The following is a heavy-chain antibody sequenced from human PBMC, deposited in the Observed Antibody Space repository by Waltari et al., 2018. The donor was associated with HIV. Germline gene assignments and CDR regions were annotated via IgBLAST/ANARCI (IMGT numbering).Heavy chain of an antibody. J-gene: IGHJ2*01. V-gene: IGHV4-39*01. CDR1: GGSVSSSSYF. D-gene: IGHD1-26*01. Sequence: QLQLQESGPGLVKPSETLSLTCAVSGGSVSSSSYFWGWIRQPPGRGLEWVGRIYYTGMAYYNPSLKSRVTISVDTSKNQFSLKVTSVIAADTAVYYCARHALRVGAAYWNFDLWGSGTLVTVSS. CDR2: IYYTGMA. CDR3: ARHALRVGAAYWNFDL.